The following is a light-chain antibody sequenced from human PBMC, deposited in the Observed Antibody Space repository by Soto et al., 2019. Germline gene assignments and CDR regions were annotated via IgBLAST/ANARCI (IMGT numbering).Light chain of an antibody. V-gene: IGKV3-15*01. J-gene: IGKJ5*01. CDR2: DAS. CDR3: QQYHNWPIT. Sequence: EIVMTHSPATLSVYPGEIATLSCRASQSVSSNLAWHQQKPGQAPRILMYDASTRATGISARFSGSGSGTEFTLTISSLQSEDFAVYYCQQYHNWPITFGQGTRLEIK. CDR1: QSVSSN.